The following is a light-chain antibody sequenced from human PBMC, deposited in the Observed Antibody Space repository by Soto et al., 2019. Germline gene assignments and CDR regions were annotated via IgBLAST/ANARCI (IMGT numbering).Light chain of an antibody. CDR2: KAS. J-gene: IGKJ4*01. V-gene: IGKV1-5*03. CDR3: HHHSNYPLT. Sequence: IQLTQSPSTLSASVGDRVTITCRASHHIDAWLAWYQQKPGKAPKVLIYKASSLESVVPSRFSGSGSGTEFTLTISSLLPDDYSTYYCHHHSNYPLTCGGGTKVEIK. CDR1: HHIDAW.